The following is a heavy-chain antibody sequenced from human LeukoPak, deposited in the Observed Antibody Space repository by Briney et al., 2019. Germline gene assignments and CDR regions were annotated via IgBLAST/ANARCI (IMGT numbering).Heavy chain of an antibody. CDR2: INYSGSA. D-gene: IGHD3-10*01. CDR1: GGSISSYC. J-gene: IGHJ5*02. V-gene: IGHV4-59*01. CDR3: ARKMSGGESLDP. Sequence: SETLSLTCTVSGGSISSYCWSWIRQPPGKGLEWIGYINYSGSANYNPSLASRVTISVDTSKNQFSLRLSSVTAADMAVYYCARKMSGGESLDPWGQGTLVTVSS.